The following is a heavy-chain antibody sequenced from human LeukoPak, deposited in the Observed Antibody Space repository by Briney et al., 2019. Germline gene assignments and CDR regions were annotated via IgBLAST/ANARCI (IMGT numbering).Heavy chain of an antibody. J-gene: IGHJ4*02. V-gene: IGHV1-46*01. Sequence: ASVKVSCKAPGYTFTNYHMNWVRQAPGQGLAWMGIINPSGGSTTNAQKFQGRVIMTRDMSTSTVYMELSSLRSEDTAVYFCARYGHSPFFDYWGQGTLVIVSS. CDR3: ARYGHSPFFDY. D-gene: IGHD4-17*01. CDR2: INPSGGST. CDR1: GYTFTNYH.